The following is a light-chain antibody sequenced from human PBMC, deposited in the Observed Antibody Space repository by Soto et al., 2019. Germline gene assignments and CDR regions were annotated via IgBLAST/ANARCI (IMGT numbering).Light chain of an antibody. CDR3: QQYTSYSWT. CDR1: QSINIW. Sequence: IQMTQSPSTLSASVGDRVTITCRASQSINIWLAWYQQKPGKAPKLLIYDASGLESGVPSRFSGSGSGTDFTLTISSLQPDDFATYYCQQYTSYSWTFGQGTKVDNK. CDR2: DAS. J-gene: IGKJ1*01. V-gene: IGKV1-5*01.